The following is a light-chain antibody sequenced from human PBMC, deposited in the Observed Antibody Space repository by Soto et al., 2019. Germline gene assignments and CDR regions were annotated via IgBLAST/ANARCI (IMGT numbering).Light chain of an antibody. CDR1: KLGDKH. CDR2: EDT. V-gene: IGLV3-1*01. Sequence: SYELTQPPSVSVSLGQTASITCSGDKLGDKHASWCHQKPGQSPVLVMYEDTKRPSGIPERFSGSKSGDTATLTISGTQAMDEADYYCQAWDSYTVVFAGGTKLTVL. J-gene: IGLJ2*01. CDR3: QAWDSYTVV.